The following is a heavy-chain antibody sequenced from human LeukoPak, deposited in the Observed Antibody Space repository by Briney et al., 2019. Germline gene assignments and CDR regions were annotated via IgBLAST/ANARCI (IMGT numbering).Heavy chain of an antibody. Sequence: GASVKVYCKASGYTFTSYGISWVRQAPGQGLEWMGWISAYNGNTNYAQKLQGRVTMTTDTSTSTAYMELRSLRSDDTAVYYCARCSRYYYGSGSYYNSDDAFDIWGQGTMVTVSS. V-gene: IGHV1-18*04. CDR2: ISAYNGNT. CDR3: ARCSRYYYGSGSYYNSDDAFDI. J-gene: IGHJ3*02. D-gene: IGHD3-10*01. CDR1: GYTFTSYG.